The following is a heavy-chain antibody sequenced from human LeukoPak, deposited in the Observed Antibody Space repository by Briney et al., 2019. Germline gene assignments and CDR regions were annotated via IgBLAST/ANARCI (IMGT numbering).Heavy chain of an antibody. CDR3: VRDGVGAPPFDY. Sequence: GGSLRLSCATSGFTFSNNWMHWVRQAPGKGLVWVSRIKGDGSSKSYADSVKGRFTISRDNAKNTLFLQMNSLRAEDTAVYYCVRDGVGAPPFDYWGQGALVIVSS. CDR2: IKGDGSSK. V-gene: IGHV3-74*01. CDR1: GFTFSNNW. D-gene: IGHD1-26*01. J-gene: IGHJ4*02.